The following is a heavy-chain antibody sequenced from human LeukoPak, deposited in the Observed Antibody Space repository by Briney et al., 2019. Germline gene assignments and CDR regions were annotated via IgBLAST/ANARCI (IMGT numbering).Heavy chain of an antibody. CDR3: VRDLNWGFDY. CDR2: TRYRSTWNT. CDR1: GDRVSSISGS. Sequence: QTLSLTCACTGDRVSSISGSASSMRQSPSGCLEYQGRTRYRSTWNTFYSLSVEGRITINAVTSRNEVSLRLSSVPLNYTALYYCVRDLNWGFDYWGQGTLVTVSS. D-gene: IGHD3-16*01. J-gene: IGHJ4*02. V-gene: IGHV6-1*01.